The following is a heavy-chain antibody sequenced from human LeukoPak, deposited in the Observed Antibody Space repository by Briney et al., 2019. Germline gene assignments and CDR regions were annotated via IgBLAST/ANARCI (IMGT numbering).Heavy chain of an antibody. CDR1: GGSISSYY. CDR3: ARDRLGNTIDY. V-gene: IGHV4-59*01. Sequence: PSETLSLTCTVSGGSISSYYWSWVRQPPGKGLEWIGYIHYSGSTNYNPSLKSRVTLSVDTSRNQFSLRLSSVTAADTAAYYCARDRLGNTIDYWGQGTLVTVSS. J-gene: IGHJ4*02. CDR2: IHYSGST. D-gene: IGHD1-1*01.